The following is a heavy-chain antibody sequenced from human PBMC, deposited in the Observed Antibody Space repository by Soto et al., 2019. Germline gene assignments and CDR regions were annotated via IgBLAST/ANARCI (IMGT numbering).Heavy chain of an antibody. V-gene: IGHV4-59*01. CDR2: IYYSGST. D-gene: IGHD3-22*01. CDR3: ARDNPNYYDTNTNWFDP. CDR1: GGSISSYY. Sequence: SETLSLTCTVSGGSISSYYWSWIRQPPGKGLEWIGYIYYSGSTNYNPSLNSRVTISVDTSKNQFSLKLSSVTAADTAVYYCARDNPNYYDTNTNWFDPWGQGTLVTV. J-gene: IGHJ5*02.